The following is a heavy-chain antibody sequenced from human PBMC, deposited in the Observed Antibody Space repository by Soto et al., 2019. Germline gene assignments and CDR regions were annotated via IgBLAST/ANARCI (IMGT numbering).Heavy chain of an antibody. Sequence: QVQLQESGPGLVKPSQTLSLTCTVSGGSISSGGYYWSWIRQHPGKGLEWIGYIYYSGSTYYNPSLKSRVTISVDTSKNQFSLKLSSVTAADTAVYYCARASLTTLSYYFDYWGQGTLVTVSS. CDR3: ARASLTTLSYYFDY. D-gene: IGHD1-1*01. CDR2: IYYSGST. V-gene: IGHV4-31*03. CDR1: GGSISSGGYY. J-gene: IGHJ4*02.